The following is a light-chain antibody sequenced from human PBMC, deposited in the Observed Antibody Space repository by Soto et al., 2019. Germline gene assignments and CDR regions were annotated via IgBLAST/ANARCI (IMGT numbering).Light chain of an antibody. V-gene: IGKV3-11*01. CDR3: QQRSNWYT. Sequence: EIVLTQSPDTLSLSPGERATLSCRASQSVGSYLAWYQQKPGQAPRLLIYASSNRATGIPARFSGSGSAIDFTLTISSLEAEDFAVYYCQQRSNWYTFGHRNKLEIK. CDR1: QSVGSY. CDR2: ASS. J-gene: IGKJ2*01.